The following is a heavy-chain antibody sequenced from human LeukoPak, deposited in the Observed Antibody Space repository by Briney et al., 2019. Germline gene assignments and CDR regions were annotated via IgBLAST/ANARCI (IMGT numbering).Heavy chain of an antibody. V-gene: IGHV4-39*07. J-gene: IGHJ4*02. CDR3: ARDGYCSGGSCYFRYFDY. Sequence: SETLSLTCTVSGGSISSSSYHWGWIRQPPGKGLEWIGSIYYSGSTYYNPSLKSRVTISVDTSKNQFSLKLSSVTAADTAVYYCARDGYCSGGSCYFRYFDYWGQGTLVTVSS. D-gene: IGHD2-15*01. CDR1: GGSISSSSYH. CDR2: IYYSGST.